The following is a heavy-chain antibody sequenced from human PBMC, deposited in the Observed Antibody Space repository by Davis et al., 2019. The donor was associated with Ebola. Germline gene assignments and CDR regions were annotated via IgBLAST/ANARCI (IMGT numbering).Heavy chain of an antibody. D-gene: IGHD1-26*01. Sequence: ASVKVSCKASGYTFTSYGISWVRQAPGQGLEWMGWISAYNGNTNYAQKLQGRVTMTTDTSTSTAYMELRSLRSDDTAVYYCAREDRSGSYYYYYYMDVWGKGTTVTVSS. CDR2: ISAYNGNT. CDR1: GYTFTSYG. J-gene: IGHJ6*03. V-gene: IGHV1-18*04. CDR3: AREDRSGSYYYYYYMDV.